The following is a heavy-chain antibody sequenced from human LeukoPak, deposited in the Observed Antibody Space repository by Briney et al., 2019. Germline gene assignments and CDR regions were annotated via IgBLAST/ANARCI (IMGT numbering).Heavy chain of an antibody. CDR2: IDYSGST. J-gene: IGHJ4*02. D-gene: IGHD4-17*01. Sequence: SETLSLTCTVSGASLIGFYWSWVRQPPGKELEWIGYIDYSGSTNYNPSLKSRVTISVATSKNQFSLKVNSLTAADTAVYYCARVATTGSQVHLPYWGQGTLVTVSS. V-gene: IGHV4-59*08. CDR1: GASLIGFY. CDR3: ARVATTGSQVHLPY.